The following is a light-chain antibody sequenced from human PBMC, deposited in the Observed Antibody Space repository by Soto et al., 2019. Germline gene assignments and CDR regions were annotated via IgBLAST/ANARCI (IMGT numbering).Light chain of an antibody. CDR1: TNDVGIYNY. V-gene: IGLV2-14*03. CDR2: DVS. Sequence: QSALTQPASVSGSPGQSITISCTGTTNDVGIYNYVSWYQQHPGKAPKLMIYDVSSRPSGVSNRFSGSKSGNTASLTISGLQSEDEADYYCSSSTSSSTRVFGTGTKVNAL. J-gene: IGLJ1*01. CDR3: SSSTSSSTRV.